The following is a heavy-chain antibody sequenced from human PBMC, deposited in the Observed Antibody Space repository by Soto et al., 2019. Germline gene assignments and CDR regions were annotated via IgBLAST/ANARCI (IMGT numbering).Heavy chain of an antibody. CDR1: GYSFTSYW. CDR3: ARFRSIVVVPAAYPHTFDI. V-gene: IGHV5-51*01. CDR2: IYPGDSDT. J-gene: IGHJ3*02. Sequence: PGESLKISCKGSGYSFTSYWMGWVRQMPGKGLEWMGIIYPGDSDTRYSPSFQGQVTISADKSISTAYLQWSSLKASDTAMYYCARFRSIVVVPAAYPHTFDIWGHGTMVTVSS. D-gene: IGHD2-2*01.